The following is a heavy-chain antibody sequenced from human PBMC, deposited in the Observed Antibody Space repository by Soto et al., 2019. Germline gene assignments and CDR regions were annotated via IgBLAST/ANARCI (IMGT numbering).Heavy chain of an antibody. V-gene: IGHV4-30-4*01. CDR1: GGSISSCDYY. D-gene: IGHD6-13*01. Sequence: SETLPLTRTVSGGSISSCDYYWSRVSQPPGKGLEWIGYISYSGSTYYNPSRESRVTISVDTAKNQFSLKLGSVTAADTAVYYCARVQYGSSWHHLYFQHWGQGTLDTVSS. CDR2: ISYSGST. CDR3: ARVQYGSSWHHLYFQH. J-gene: IGHJ1*01.